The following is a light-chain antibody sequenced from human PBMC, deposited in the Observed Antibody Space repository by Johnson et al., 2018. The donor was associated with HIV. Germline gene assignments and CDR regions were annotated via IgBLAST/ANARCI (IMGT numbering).Light chain of an antibody. CDR2: EDD. CDR1: SSNIGKNH. J-gene: IGLJ1*01. CDR3: GTWGGV. Sequence: QSALTQPPSVSAAPGQKVTISCSGSSSNIGKNHVSWYQQFPGTAPKLLVYEDDKRPSGIPDRFSGSKSGTSATLGITGLQTGDEADYYCGTWGGVFGTGTKVTVL. V-gene: IGLV1-51*02.